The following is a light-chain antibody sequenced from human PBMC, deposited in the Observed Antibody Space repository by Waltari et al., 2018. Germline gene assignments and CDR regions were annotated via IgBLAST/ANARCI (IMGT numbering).Light chain of an antibody. CDR2: DAS. CDR1: QDIKTD. CDR3: LQHNNYPPLT. J-gene: IGKJ4*01. Sequence: DIQMTQSPSSLSASVGDRITITCRASQDIKTDRGWYQQKPGKATKRLIYDASSLQSGVPSRFSGSGSGTEFTLTISSLQPEDFATYYCLQHNNYPPLTFGGGTKVEIK. V-gene: IGKV1-17*01.